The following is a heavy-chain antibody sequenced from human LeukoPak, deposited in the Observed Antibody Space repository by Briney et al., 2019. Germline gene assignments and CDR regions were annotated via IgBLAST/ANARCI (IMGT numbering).Heavy chain of an antibody. D-gene: IGHD4-11*01. V-gene: IGHV4-59*01. CDR1: GGSISSYY. CDR3: ALYSNDHYDALDI. Sequence: PSETLSLTCTVSGGSISSYYWSWIRQPPGKGLEWIGYIYYSGSTNYNPSLKSRVTISVDTSKNQFSLKLSSVTAADTAVYYCALYSNDHYDALDIWGQGTMVTVSS. CDR2: IYYSGST. J-gene: IGHJ3*02.